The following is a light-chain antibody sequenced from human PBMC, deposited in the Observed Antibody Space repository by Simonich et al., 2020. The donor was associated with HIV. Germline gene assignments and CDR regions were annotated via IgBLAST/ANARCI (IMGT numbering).Light chain of an antibody. Sequence: EIVMTQSPVTLSVSPGERATPSCRASQGISSNLAWYQQKPGQAPRLLIYGASTRATCIPARFSASGSGTEFTLTITSLQSEDFAVYYCQQYKYWYTFGQGTKLEIK. V-gene: IGKV3-15*01. CDR3: QQYKYWYT. J-gene: IGKJ2*01. CDR2: GAS. CDR1: QGISSN.